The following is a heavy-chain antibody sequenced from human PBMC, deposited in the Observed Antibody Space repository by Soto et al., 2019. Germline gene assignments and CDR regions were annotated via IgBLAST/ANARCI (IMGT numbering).Heavy chain of an antibody. CDR3: ARHWDS. V-gene: IGHV4-59*08. J-gene: IGHJ5*02. D-gene: IGHD1-26*01. CDR2: IYDSGIT. CDR1: GGSISNDY. Sequence: ETLARNGTSSGGSISNDYWSWIRQPPGKGLEWIGYIYDSGITNYNSSLKRRVTISADTSKNQFSLKLSAVTAADTAVYYCARHWDSWGQGTLVTVSS.